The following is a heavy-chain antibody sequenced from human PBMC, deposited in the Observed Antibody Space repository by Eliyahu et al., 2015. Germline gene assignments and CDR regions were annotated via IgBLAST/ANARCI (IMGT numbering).Heavy chain of an antibody. Sequence: QVQLQQWGAGLLKPSETLSLTXAVYGGSFSGHYWSWXXQPPGKGLEWIGEVKNXESTNYNPALKSRVTISLDRSSSQFPLKLTSVTAADTAVYYCVRGWSGTGAGTWSRGSLVTVST. V-gene: IGHV4-34*02. CDR1: GGSFSGHY. D-gene: IGHD6-19*01. J-gene: IGHJ5*02. CDR2: VKNXEST. CDR3: VRGWSGTGAGT.